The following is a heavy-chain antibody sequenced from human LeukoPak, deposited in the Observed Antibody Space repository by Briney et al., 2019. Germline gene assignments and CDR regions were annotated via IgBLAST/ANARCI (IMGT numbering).Heavy chain of an antibody. V-gene: IGHV1-69*06. D-gene: IGHD6-6*01. CDR3: ASSYYYYYYYMDV. CDR1: GGTFSSYA. CDR2: IIPIFGTA. Sequence: SVKVSCKASGGTFSSYAISWVRQAPGQGLEWMGGIIPIFGTANYAQKFQGRVTITADKSTSTAYMELSSLRSEDTAVYYRASSYYYYYYYMDVWGKGTTVTVSS. J-gene: IGHJ6*03.